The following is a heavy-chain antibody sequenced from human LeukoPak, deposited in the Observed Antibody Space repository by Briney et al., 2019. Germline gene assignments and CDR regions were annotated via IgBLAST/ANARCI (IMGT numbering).Heavy chain of an antibody. J-gene: IGHJ6*02. Sequence: GGSLRLSCVASGFTFSSHWMHWVRQAPGEGPVWVSRISRDGSSTYYSDSVKGRFTISRDNAKNTLYLQMNSLRAEDTAVYYCARAGAYSSSWYLPADYYYYYGMDVWGQGTTVTVSS. CDR2: ISRDGSST. CDR3: ARAGAYSSSWYLPADYYYYYGMDV. D-gene: IGHD6-13*01. V-gene: IGHV3-74*01. CDR1: GFTFSSHW.